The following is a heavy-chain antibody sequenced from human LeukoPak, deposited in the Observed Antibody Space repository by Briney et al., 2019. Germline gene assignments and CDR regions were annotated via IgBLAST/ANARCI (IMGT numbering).Heavy chain of an antibody. Sequence: GGSLRLSYVASGFTFDDYAMHWVRRAPGKGLEWVSGISWNSGSIHYADSVKGRFTISRDNAKNSLSLQMNSLRAEDMAVYYCTKGIRGYSYGCDYWGQGTLVTVSS. CDR2: ISWNSGSI. V-gene: IGHV3-9*03. CDR1: GFTFDDYA. D-gene: IGHD5-18*01. CDR3: TKGIRGYSYGCDY. J-gene: IGHJ4*02.